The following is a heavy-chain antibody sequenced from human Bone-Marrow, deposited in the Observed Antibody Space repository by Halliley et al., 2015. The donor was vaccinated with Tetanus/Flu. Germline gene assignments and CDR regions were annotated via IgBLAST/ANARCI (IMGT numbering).Heavy chain of an antibody. V-gene: IGHV1-69*04. D-gene: IGHD1-26*01. CDR2: ILPILGIA. J-gene: IGHJ4*02. Sequence: WMGRILPILGIANYAQKFQGRVTITADKSTSTAYMELSSLRSEDTAVYYCARDPAGGELPHDYWGQGTLVTVSS. CDR3: ARDPAGGELPHDY.